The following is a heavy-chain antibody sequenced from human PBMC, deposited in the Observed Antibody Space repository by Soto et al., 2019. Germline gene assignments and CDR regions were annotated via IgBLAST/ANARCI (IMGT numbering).Heavy chain of an antibody. Sequence: ASGKVSCKASGYTFTSYDINWVRQATGQGLEWMGWMNPNSGNTGYAQKFQGRVTMTRNTSISTAYMELSSLRSEDTAVYYCARGRLLRFGELSASDYWGQGTLVTVSS. V-gene: IGHV1-8*01. J-gene: IGHJ4*02. CDR2: MNPNSGNT. D-gene: IGHD3-10*01. CDR1: GYTFTSYD. CDR3: ARGRLLRFGELSASDY.